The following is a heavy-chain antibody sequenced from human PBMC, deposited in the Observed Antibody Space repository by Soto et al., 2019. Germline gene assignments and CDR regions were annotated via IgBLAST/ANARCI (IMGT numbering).Heavy chain of an antibody. CDR1: GGSISNYY. V-gene: IGHV4-59*01. J-gene: IGHJ6*02. D-gene: IGHD3-10*01. CDR2: IYSGGST. Sequence: QVQLQESGPGLVKPSETLSLTCTVSGGSISNYYWSWIRQPPGKGLEWIGYIYSGGSTNYNPSLKSRVTISVDTSKNQFSLKLSSVTAADTAVYFCARMPVTMVRGVARYGMDVWGQGTTVTVSS. CDR3: ARMPVTMVRGVARYGMDV.